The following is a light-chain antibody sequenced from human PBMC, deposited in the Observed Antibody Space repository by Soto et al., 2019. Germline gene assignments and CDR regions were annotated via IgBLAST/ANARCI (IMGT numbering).Light chain of an antibody. J-gene: IGLJ1*01. Sequence: QSVLTQPASVSGSPGQSITISCAGTSSDVGGYKYVSWYQQNPGKAPKLIIYEVSSRPSGVSNRFSGSKSGNTASLTISGLQAEDEADYYCSSYTSASTLYVFGSGTKV. CDR3: SSYTSASTLYV. CDR2: EVS. CDR1: SSDVGGYKY. V-gene: IGLV2-14*01.